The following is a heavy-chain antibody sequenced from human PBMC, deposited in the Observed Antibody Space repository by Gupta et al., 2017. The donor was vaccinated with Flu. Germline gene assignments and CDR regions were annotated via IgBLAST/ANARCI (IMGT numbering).Heavy chain of an antibody. CDR2: IRPYNGNA. CDR1: GFIFINYG. J-gene: IGHJ6*02. V-gene: IGHV1-18*01. Sequence: QVQLVQSGTEVKKPGASVKVSCKASGFIFINYGISWVRQAPGQGLEWMGWIRPYNGNANYAQKFKGRVTMTTDTSTSTAYLELRGLRSGDTAVYYCTSTNFYYNDMDVWGQGTTVTVSS. CDR3: TSTNFYYNDMDV.